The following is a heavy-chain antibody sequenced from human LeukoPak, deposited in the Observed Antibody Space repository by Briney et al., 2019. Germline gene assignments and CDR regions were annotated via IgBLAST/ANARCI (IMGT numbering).Heavy chain of an antibody. CDR2: ISPNGVIT. CDR3: AKDDAWLQYGN. D-gene: IGHD5-24*01. J-gene: IGHJ4*02. CDR1: GFTFSRHG. Sequence: GGSLRLSCAASGFTFSRHGMNWVRQAPGKGLEWVSGISPNGVITYYADSGKGRFTISRDNSKGTVYLQMNSLRPEDTAVYYCAKDDAWLQYGNWGRGTLVTVSS. V-gene: IGHV3-23*01.